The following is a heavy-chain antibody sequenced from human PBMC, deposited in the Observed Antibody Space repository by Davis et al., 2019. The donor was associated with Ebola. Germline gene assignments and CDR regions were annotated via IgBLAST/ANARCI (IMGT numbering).Heavy chain of an antibody. CDR3: TLLQEHL. CDR1: GFTFSNAW. CDR2: ISSSSSYI. V-gene: IGHV3-21*01. Sequence: GESLKISCAASGFTFSNAWMNWVRQAPGKGLEWVSSISSSSSYIYYADSVKGRFTISRDNAKNSLYLQMNSLHQGPIGLPPGTLLQEHLWG. J-gene: IGHJ6*01.